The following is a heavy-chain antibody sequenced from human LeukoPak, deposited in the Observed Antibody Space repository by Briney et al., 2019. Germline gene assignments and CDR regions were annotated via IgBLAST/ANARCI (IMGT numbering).Heavy chain of an antibody. CDR1: GFTFSNYA. CDR2: ISGSGGRT. D-gene: IGHD3-22*01. V-gene: IGHV3-23*01. Sequence: GGSLRLSCAASGFTFSNYAMTWVRQAPGKGLEWVSGISGSGGRTHYADSVKGRFTISRDNSKNTLYLQMNSLRAEDTAVYFCAKTDSSDYSYYFDYWGQGTLVTVSS. CDR3: AKTDSSDYSYYFDY. J-gene: IGHJ4*02.